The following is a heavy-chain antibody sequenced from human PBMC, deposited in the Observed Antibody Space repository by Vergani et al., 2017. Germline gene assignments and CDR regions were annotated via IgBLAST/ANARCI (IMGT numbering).Heavy chain of an antibody. Sequence: EVQLLESGGDLVQPGGSLRLSCAASGFTFIMHAMSWVRQAPGKGLEWVSTLSASDRRTHYADSVKGRFTISRDISKNTLFLHMNSLRAEDTAVYYCARSTVTTYYYSGMDVWGQGTTVTVSS. J-gene: IGHJ6*02. CDR1: GFTFIMHA. CDR3: ARSTVTTYYYSGMDV. CDR2: LSASDRRT. D-gene: IGHD4-17*01. V-gene: IGHV3-23*01.